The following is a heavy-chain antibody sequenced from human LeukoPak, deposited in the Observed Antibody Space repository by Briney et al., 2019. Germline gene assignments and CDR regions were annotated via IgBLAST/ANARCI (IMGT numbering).Heavy chain of an antibody. D-gene: IGHD5-18*01. CDR3: VRRGYSFGSDY. CDR2: IQSDGGNE. V-gene: IGHV3-30*19. CDR1: GFSFSTSG. Sequence: GGSLRLSCAASGFSFSTSGMHWIRQAPGKGLEWVAFIQSDGGNEYYADSVKGRFTISRDNSKNTVHLQMNSLRAEDTAMYYCVRRGYSFGSDYWGPGTLVTVSS. J-gene: IGHJ4*02.